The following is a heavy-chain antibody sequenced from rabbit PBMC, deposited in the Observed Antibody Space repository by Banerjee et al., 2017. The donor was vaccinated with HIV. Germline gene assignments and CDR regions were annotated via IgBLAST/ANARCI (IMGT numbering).Heavy chain of an antibody. CDR3: ARVNAGSSGYPYYFNL. D-gene: IGHD1-1*01. Sequence: QEQLKETGGGLVQPGGSLTLSCKASGFDFNSYYMSWVRQAPGKGLEWIGTIHVPRRRTYYASWVNGRFTISKTSSTTATLQMTSLTAADTATYFCARVNAGSSGYPYYFNLWGQGTLVTVS. J-gene: IGHJ4*01. V-gene: IGHV1S45*01. CDR2: IHVPRRRT. CDR1: GFDFNSYYM.